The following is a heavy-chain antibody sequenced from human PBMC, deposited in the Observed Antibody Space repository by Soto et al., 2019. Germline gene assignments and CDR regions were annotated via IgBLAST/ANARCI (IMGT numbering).Heavy chain of an antibody. V-gene: IGHV4-59*08. CDR1: GGSISSYY. J-gene: IGHJ6*03. D-gene: IGHD4-17*01. CDR3: ARHLAILLGDDYGDYYYYYYMEV. CDR2: IYYSGST. Sequence: SETLSLTCTVSGGSISSYYWSWIRQPPGKGLEWIGYIYYSGSTNYNPSLKSRVTISVDTSKNQFSLKLSSVTAADTAVYYCARHLAILLGDDYGDYYYYYYMEVWGKGTTVTVSS.